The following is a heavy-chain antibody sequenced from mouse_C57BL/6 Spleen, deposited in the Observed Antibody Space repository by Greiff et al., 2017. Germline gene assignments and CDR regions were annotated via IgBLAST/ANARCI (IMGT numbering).Heavy chain of an antibody. Sequence: QVQLQQSGAELVKPGASVKLSCKASGYTFTEYTIHWVKQRSGQGLEWIGWFYPGSGSIKYNEKFKDKATLTADKSSSTVYMELSRLTSEDSAVXVFARNKGERSSYVGFAYWGQGTLGTVSA. V-gene: IGHV1-62-2*01. D-gene: IGHD3-2*02. CDR1: GYTFTEYT. J-gene: IGHJ3*01. CDR3: ARNKGERSSYVGFAY. CDR2: FYPGSGSI.